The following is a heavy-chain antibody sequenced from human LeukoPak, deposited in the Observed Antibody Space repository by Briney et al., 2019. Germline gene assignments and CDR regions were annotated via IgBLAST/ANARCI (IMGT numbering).Heavy chain of an antibody. J-gene: IGHJ6*02. V-gene: IGHV4-39*01. CDR2: IYYSGST. CDR1: GGSISSSSYY. Sequence: SETLSLTCTVSGGSISSSSYYWGWIRQPPGKGLERIGSIYYSGSTYYNPSLKSRVTISVDTSKNQFSLKLSSVTAADTAVYYCARRPIEGYYDFWSGYGMDVWGQGTTVTVSS. CDR3: ARRPIEGYYDFWSGYGMDV. D-gene: IGHD3-3*01.